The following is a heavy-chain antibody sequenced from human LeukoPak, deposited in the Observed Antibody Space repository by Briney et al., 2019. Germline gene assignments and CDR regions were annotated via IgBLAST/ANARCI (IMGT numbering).Heavy chain of an antibody. Sequence: SETLSLTCTVSGGSISSSSYYWGWIRQPPGKGLEWIGEINHSGSTNYNPSLKSRVTISVDTSKNQFSLKLSSVTAAVTAVYYCARGPQAGTSGYWGQGTLVTVSS. CDR2: INHSGST. CDR1: GGSISSSSYY. D-gene: IGHD6-13*01. CDR3: ARGPQAGTSGY. J-gene: IGHJ4*02. V-gene: IGHV4-39*07.